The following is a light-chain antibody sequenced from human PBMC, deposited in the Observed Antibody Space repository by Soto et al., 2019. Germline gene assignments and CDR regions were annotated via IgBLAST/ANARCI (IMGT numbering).Light chain of an antibody. Sequence: EIVLPQSPGTLSLSPGERTTLSCRASQSVSSSYLAWYQQNPGQAPRLLIYGASSRATGIPDRFSASGSGTVFTLAISRREPEDFAVYYCQQYGRSPWTCGRGTKVEIK. J-gene: IGKJ1*01. V-gene: IGKV3-20*01. CDR2: GAS. CDR3: QQYGRSPWT. CDR1: QSVSSSY.